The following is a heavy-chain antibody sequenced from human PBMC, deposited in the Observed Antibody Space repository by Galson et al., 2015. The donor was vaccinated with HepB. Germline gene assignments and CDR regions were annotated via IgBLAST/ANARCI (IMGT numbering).Heavy chain of an antibody. D-gene: IGHD3-10*01. CDR1: GYTFTSYA. Sequence: SVKVSCKASGYTFTSYAMHWVRQAPGQRLEWMGWINAGNGNTKYSQKFQGRVTITRDTSASTAYMELKSLRSEDTAVYYCASTPMLWVGESYYMDVWGKGTTVTVSS. CDR3: ASTPMLWVGESYYMDV. V-gene: IGHV1-3*01. CDR2: INAGNGNT. J-gene: IGHJ6*03.